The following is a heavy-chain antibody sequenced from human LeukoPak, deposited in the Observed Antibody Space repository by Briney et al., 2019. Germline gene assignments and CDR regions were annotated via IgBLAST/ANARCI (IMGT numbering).Heavy chain of an antibody. J-gene: IGHJ5*02. CDR1: GGSISSYY. V-gene: IGHV4-59*12. D-gene: IGHD2-21*02. Sequence: SETLSLTCTVSGGSISSYYWSWIRQPAGKGLEWIGYIYYSGSTNYNPSLKSRVTISVDTSKNQFSLKLNSVTAADTAVYYCARDGGDGWFDPWGQGTLVTVSS. CDR2: IYYSGST. CDR3: ARDGGDGWFDP.